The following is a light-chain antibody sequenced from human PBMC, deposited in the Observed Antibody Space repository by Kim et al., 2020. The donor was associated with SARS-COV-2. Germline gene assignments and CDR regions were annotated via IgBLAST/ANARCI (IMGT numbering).Light chain of an antibody. CDR3: QQYNNWAYS. J-gene: IGKJ2*03. V-gene: IGKV3-15*01. CDR2: GAS. CDR1: QSVSSN. Sequence: VSPAQRPTLSCRASQSVSSNLAWYQKKPGQAPRHLIYGASTRATGIPARFSGSGSGTEFTLTISSLQSEEFAGYYCQQYNNWAYSFGQGTKLEI.